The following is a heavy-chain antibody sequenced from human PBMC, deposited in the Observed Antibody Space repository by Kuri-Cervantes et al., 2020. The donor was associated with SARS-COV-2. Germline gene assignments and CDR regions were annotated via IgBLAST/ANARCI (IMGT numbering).Heavy chain of an antibody. Sequence: GGSLRLSCKGSGYSFTSYWIGWVSQMPGKGLEWMGIIYPGDSDTRYSPSFQGQVTISADKSISTAYLQWSSLKASDTAMYYCARRPISSSSGIDYWGQGTLVTVSS. V-gene: IGHV5-51*01. CDR2: IYPGDSDT. CDR1: GYSFTSYW. CDR3: ARRPISSSSGIDY. J-gene: IGHJ4*02. D-gene: IGHD6-6*01.